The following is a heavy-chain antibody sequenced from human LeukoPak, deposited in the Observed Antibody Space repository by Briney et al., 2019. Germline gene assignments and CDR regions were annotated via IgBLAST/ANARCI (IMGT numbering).Heavy chain of an antibody. V-gene: IGHV3-53*01. CDR3: ARGGYDSSGYYYGLRYYYYGKDV. CDR1: GFTVSSNY. J-gene: IGHJ6*02. CDR2: IYSGGST. D-gene: IGHD3-22*01. Sequence: GGSLRLSCAASGFTVSSNYMSWVRQAPGKGLEWVSVIYSGGSTYYADSVKGRFTISRDNSKNTLYLQMNSLRAEDTAVYYCARGGYDSSGYYYGLRYYYYGKDVWGQGTTVTVSS.